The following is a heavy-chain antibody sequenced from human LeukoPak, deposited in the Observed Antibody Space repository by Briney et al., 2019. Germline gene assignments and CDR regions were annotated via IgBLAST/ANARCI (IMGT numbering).Heavy chain of an antibody. CDR2: IYHSGST. CDR1: GGSISSGGYY. CDR3: ARNGYCSSTSCYRGGGAYNWFDP. D-gene: IGHD2-2*02. V-gene: IGHV4-30-2*01. J-gene: IGHJ5*02. Sequence: SETLSLTCTVSGGSISSGGYYWSWIRQPPGKGLEWIGYIYHSGSTYYNPSLKSRVTISVDRSKNQFSLKLSSVTAADTAVYYCARNGYCSSTSCYRGGGAYNWFDPWGQGTLVTVSS.